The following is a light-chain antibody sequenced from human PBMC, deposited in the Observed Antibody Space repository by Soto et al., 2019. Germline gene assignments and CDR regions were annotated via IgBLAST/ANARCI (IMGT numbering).Light chain of an antibody. V-gene: IGKV3-20*01. CDR3: QQYSSSRT. CDR1: QSVSSNH. Sequence: DILLTKSPGTLSLSPGERATLSCRASQSVSSNHLAWYQQKPGQAPRLLIYGGSSRATGIPVRLSGSGSETDFTLAITRLEPEDFAVYYCQQYSSSRTFGQGTKVDIK. CDR2: GGS. J-gene: IGKJ1*01.